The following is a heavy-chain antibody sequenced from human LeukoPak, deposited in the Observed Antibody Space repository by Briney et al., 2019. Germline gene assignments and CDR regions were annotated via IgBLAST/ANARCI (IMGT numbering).Heavy chain of an antibody. Sequence: SETLSLTCTVSGDSIGSSGFYWGWIRQPPGKGLEWIGSIYYSGNTYYNPSLKSRVTIFVDTSKNQFSLKLSSVTAADMAVYYCARGMWELGGDAFDIWGQGTMVTVSS. CDR1: GDSIGSSGFY. D-gene: IGHD1-26*01. J-gene: IGHJ3*02. V-gene: IGHV4-39*01. CDR2: IYYSGNT. CDR3: ARGMWELGGDAFDI.